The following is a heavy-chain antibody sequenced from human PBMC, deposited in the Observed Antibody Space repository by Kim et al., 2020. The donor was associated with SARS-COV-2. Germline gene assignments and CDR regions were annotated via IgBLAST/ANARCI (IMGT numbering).Heavy chain of an antibody. CDR1: GGSFSDNY. CDR3: ARGNSTGGLRRARWFDP. Sequence: SETLSLTCAVYGGSFSDNYWSWIRQPPGKGLEYIGEIFHSGNTNYNPYLKSRVTISIDTSKKLLSLILTSVTAADTAGYYCARGNSTGGLRRARWFDPWG. J-gene: IGHJ5*02. D-gene: IGHD5-12*01. V-gene: IGHV4-34*01. CDR2: IFHSGNT.